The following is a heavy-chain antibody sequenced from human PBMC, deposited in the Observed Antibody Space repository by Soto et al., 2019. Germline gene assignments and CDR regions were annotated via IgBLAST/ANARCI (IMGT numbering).Heavy chain of an antibody. D-gene: IGHD3-22*01. CDR1: GGTFSSLD. V-gene: IGHV1-69*06. CDR2: IIPISETT. Sequence: SVKVSCKASGGTFSSLDINWVRQAPGQGLEWMGGIIPISETTNYAQIFQGRVSIVADISTSTAYMELSRLRSEDTAVYYCARALLSHSYDSGGYAAYFHAMDVWGQGTPVTVYS. CDR3: ARALLSHSYDSGGYAAYFHAMDV. J-gene: IGHJ6*02.